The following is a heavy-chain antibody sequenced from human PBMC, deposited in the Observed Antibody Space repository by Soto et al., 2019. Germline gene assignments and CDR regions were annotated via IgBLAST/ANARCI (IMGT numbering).Heavy chain of an antibody. CDR2: ISYDGSNK. J-gene: IGHJ6*02. CDR1: GFTFSSYG. Sequence: QVQLVESGGGVVQPGRSLRLSCAASGFTFSSYGMHWVRQAPGKGLEWVAVISYDGSNKYYADSVKGRFTISRDNSKNTLDLQMNSLRAEDTAVYYCAKEKGPMDVWGQGTTVTVSS. CDR3: AKEKGPMDV. V-gene: IGHV3-30*18.